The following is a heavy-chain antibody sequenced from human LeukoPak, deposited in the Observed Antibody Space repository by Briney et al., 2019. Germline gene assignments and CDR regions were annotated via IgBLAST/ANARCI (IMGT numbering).Heavy chain of an antibody. CDR2: ISSSSSYI. V-gene: IGHV3-21*01. CDR1: GFTFSTNS. D-gene: IGHD4-23*01. Sequence: RSGGSLRLSCAASGFTFSTNSMNWVRQAPGKGLEWVSSISSSSSYIYYADSVKGRFTISRDNAKNSLYLQMNSLRAEDTAVYYCATLTVVTTRHDYWGQGTLVTVSS. CDR3: ATLTVVTTRHDY. J-gene: IGHJ4*02.